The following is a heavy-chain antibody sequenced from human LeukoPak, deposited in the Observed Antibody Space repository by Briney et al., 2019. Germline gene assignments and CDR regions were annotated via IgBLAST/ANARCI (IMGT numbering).Heavy chain of an antibody. CDR2: VYYRGST. V-gene: IGHV4-39*01. D-gene: IGHD2-15*01. CDR1: GGSISSRSYY. J-gene: IGHJ5*02. Sequence: SETLSLTCTVSGGSISSRSYYWGWIRQPPGKGLEWIGTVYYRGSTYYSPSLKSRVTISVDTSKNQFSLKLSSVTAADTAVYYCARGPVGELLHNWFDPWGQGTLVTVSS. CDR3: ARGPVGELLHNWFDP.